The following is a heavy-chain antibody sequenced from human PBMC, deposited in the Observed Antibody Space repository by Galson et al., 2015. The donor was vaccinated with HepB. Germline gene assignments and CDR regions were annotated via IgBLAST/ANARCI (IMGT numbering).Heavy chain of an antibody. J-gene: IGHJ3*02. D-gene: IGHD1-26*01. CDR3: ARDLGWELLNAFDI. CDR1: GFTFSSYS. V-gene: IGHV3-21*01. CDR2: ISSSSSYI. Sequence: SLRLSCAASGFTFSSYSMSWVRQAPGKGLEWVSSISSSSSYIYYADSVKGRFTISRDNAKNSLYLQMNSLRAEDTAVYYCARDLGWELLNAFDIWGQGTMVTVSS.